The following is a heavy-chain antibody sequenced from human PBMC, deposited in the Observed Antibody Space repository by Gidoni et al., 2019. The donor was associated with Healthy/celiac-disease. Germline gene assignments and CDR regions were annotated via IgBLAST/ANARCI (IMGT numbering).Heavy chain of an antibody. Sequence: QLQLQESGPGLVKPSETLSLTCTVSGGSISSSSYYWGWIRQPPGKGLEWIGSIYYSGSTYYNPSLKSRVTISVDTSKNPFSLKLSSVTAADTAVYYCARDYYDSSGYFSYYFDYWGQGTLVTVSS. CDR1: GGSISSSSYY. V-gene: IGHV4-39*01. CDR3: ARDYYDSSGYFSYYFDY. CDR2: IYYSGST. D-gene: IGHD3-22*01. J-gene: IGHJ4*02.